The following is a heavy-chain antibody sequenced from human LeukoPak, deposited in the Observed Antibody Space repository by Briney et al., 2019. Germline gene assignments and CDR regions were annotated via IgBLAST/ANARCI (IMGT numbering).Heavy chain of an antibody. CDR3: AREFGHDRWYFDY. V-gene: IGHV3-30*03. Sequence: GGSLRLSCAVSGFTFSTYSIHWVRQAPGKGLEWVTVISADGRIQYYSDSVKGRFTISRDNSLNPLHLQMNNLRAGDTAVYYCAREFGHDRWYFDYWGQGALVTVSS. D-gene: IGHD5-12*01. J-gene: IGHJ4*02. CDR2: ISADGRIQ. CDR1: GFTFSTYS.